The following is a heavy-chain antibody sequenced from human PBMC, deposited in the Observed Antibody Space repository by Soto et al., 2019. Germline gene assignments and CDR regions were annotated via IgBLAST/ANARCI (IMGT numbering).Heavy chain of an antibody. Sequence: QVQLVQSGAEVKKPGSSVKVSCKASGGTFRSYAYSWVRRAPGQGLEWMGGILPMFGTPNYAQKFQGRVTISGDESTSTGYMELSSLRSEDTAVYYCARRFRYDSSGYYFDSWGQGTLVTVSS. D-gene: IGHD3-22*01. V-gene: IGHV1-69*01. J-gene: IGHJ4*02. CDR3: ARRFRYDSSGYYFDS. CDR1: GGTFRSYA. CDR2: ILPMFGTP.